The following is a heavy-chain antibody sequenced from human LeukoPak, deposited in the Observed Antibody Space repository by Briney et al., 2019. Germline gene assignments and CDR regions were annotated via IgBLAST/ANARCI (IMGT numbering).Heavy chain of an antibody. CDR3: AKDPRSSWYPRWFDP. J-gene: IGHJ5*02. V-gene: IGHV3-23*01. CDR1: GFTFSSYA. D-gene: IGHD6-13*01. CDR2: ISGSGGST. Sequence: GGSLRLSCAAPGFTFSSYAMSWVRQAPGKGLEWVSAISGSGGSTYYADSVKGRFTISRDNSKNTLYLQMNSLRAEDTAVYYCAKDPRSSWYPRWFDPWGQGTLVTVSS.